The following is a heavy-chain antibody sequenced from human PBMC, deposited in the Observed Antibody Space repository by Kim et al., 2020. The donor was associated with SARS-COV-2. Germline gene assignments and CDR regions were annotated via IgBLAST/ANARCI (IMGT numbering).Heavy chain of an antibody. D-gene: IGHD5-12*01. CDR3: ATRGKMATEIPF. J-gene: IGHJ4*02. CDR2: ISSSSSYT. V-gene: IGHV3-11*06. Sequence: GGSLRLSCAASGFTFSDYYMSWIRQAPGKGLEWVSYISSSSSYTNYTDSVKGRFTISRDNAKNSLYLQMNSLRAEDTAVYYCATRGKMATEIPFWGQGTLVTVSS. CDR1: GFTFSDYY.